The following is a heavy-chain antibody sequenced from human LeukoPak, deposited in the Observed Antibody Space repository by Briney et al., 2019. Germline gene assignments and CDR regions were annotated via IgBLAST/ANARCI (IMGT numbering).Heavy chain of an antibody. V-gene: IGHV7-4-1*02. CDR3: ARGSGPDY. D-gene: IGHD6-19*01. CDR2: INTNTGNP. CDR1: GYTFTGHY. J-gene: IGHJ4*02. Sequence: ASVKVSCKASGYTFTGHYIHWVRQAPGQGLEWMGWINTNTGNPTYAQGFTGRFVFSLDTSVSTAYLQINSLKAEDTAVYYCARGSGPDYWGQGTLVTVSS.